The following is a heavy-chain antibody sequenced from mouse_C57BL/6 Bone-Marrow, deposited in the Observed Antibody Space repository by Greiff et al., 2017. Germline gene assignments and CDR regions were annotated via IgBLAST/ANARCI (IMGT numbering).Heavy chain of an antibody. CDR1: GYTFTSYW. V-gene: IGHV1-64*01. Sequence: VKLQQPGAELVKPGASVKLSCKACGYTFTSYWMHWVKQRPGQGLEWIGMIHPNSGSTNYNEKFKSKATLTVDKSSSTAYMQLSSLTSEDSAVYYCARYPYGNYGAWFAYWGQGTLVTVSA. CDR3: ARYPYGNYGAWFAY. D-gene: IGHD2-1*01. J-gene: IGHJ3*01. CDR2: IHPNSGST.